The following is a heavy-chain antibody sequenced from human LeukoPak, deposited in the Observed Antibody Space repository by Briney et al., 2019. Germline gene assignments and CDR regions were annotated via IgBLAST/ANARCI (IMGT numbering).Heavy chain of an antibody. CDR1: GFTFSSYG. J-gene: IGHJ4*02. Sequence: GGSLRLSCAASGFTFSSYGIHWVRQAPGKGLEWVAVISYDGSNKYYADSVKGRFTISRDNSKNTLYLQMNSLRAEDTAVYYCAKFRRSGGADYWGQGTLVTVTS. CDR3: AKFRRSGGADY. CDR2: ISYDGSNK. V-gene: IGHV3-30*18. D-gene: IGHD3-10*01.